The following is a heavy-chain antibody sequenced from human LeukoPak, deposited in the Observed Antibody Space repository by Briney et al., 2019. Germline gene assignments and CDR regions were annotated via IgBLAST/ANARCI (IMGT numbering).Heavy chain of an antibody. V-gene: IGHV4-39*07. Sequence: SETLSLNCTVSGGSISSSSYYWGWIRQPPGKGLEWIGSIYYSGSTYYNPSLKSRVTISVDTSKNQFSLKLSSVTAADTAVYYCARVLYIGGNSVEWFDPWGQGTLVTVSS. CDR1: GGSISSSSYY. CDR2: IYYSGST. J-gene: IGHJ5*02. D-gene: IGHD4-23*01. CDR3: ARVLYIGGNSVEWFDP.